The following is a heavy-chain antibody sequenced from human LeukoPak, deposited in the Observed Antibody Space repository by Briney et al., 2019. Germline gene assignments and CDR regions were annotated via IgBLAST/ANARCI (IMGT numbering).Heavy chain of an antibody. CDR2: LYPDDSDA. D-gene: IGHD3-16*01. CDR3: ARQAPLAYFDY. V-gene: IGHV5-51*01. Sequence: GGSLNISCKGTGYHFPSYRIGGAGPLPGKGLEWMGILYPDDSDARYNPSLQDQVTISADKSISTAYLQWSSLKASDTAMYYCARQAPLAYFDYWGQGPLVTVSS. J-gene: IGHJ4*02. CDR1: GYHFPSYR.